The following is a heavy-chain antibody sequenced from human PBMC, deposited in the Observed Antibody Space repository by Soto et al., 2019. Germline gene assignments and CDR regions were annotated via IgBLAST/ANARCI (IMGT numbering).Heavy chain of an antibody. CDR2: ICASGDIT. Sequence: PGGSLRLSCAASGFSFTNFAMSWVRQAPGKGLEWVAGICASGDITWYADSVKGRLSISRDNSKNTLYLQLNSLRFEDTAVYYCAKDGFTDRGDDYFDYWGPGTLVTVSS. CDR1: GFSFTNFA. CDR3: AKDGFTDRGDDYFDY. J-gene: IGHJ4*02. V-gene: IGHV3-23*01. D-gene: IGHD2-21*02.